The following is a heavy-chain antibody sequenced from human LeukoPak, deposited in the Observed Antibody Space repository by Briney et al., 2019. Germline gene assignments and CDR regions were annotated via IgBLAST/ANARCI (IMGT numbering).Heavy chain of an antibody. Sequence: PGGSLRLSCVASGFTFSLYAMRWVRQAPGKGLEGVSAISYSAYSTFYADSVKGRFTIPRDDSQHTLYLQMSSLRAEDTAVYYCGSELLCLRYCTSSTCSFFDFWGRGILVSVS. CDR1: GFTFSLYA. CDR2: ISYSAYST. V-gene: IGHV3-23*01. D-gene: IGHD2-15*01. CDR3: GSELLCLRYCTSSTCSFFDF. J-gene: IGHJ4*02.